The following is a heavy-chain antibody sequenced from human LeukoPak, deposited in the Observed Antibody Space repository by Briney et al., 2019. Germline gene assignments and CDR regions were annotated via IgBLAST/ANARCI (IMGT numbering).Heavy chain of an antibody. CDR3: ARLAYCGGDCYFTFDY. V-gene: IGHV3-11*01. Sequence: PGGSLRLSCAASGFTFSDYYMSWIRQAPGKGLEWVSYISSSGSTIYYADSVKGRFTISRDNAKNSLYLQMNSLRAEDTAVYYCARLAYCGGDCYFTFDYWGQGTLVTVSS. J-gene: IGHJ4*02. D-gene: IGHD2-21*02. CDR2: ISSSGSTI. CDR1: GFTFSDYY.